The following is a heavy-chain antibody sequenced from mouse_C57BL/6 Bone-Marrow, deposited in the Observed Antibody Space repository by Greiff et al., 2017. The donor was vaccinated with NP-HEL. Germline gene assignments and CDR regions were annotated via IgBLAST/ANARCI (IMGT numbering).Heavy chain of an antibody. V-gene: IGHV10-1*01. CDR3: VRNYYGSSYEGYFDY. CDR2: IRSKSNNYAT. J-gene: IGHJ2*01. Sequence: EVMLVESGGGLVQPKGSLKLSCAASGFSFNTYAMNWVRQAPGKGLEWVARIRSKSNNYATYYADSVKDRFTISRDDSESMLYLQMNNLQTEDTAMYYCVRNYYGSSYEGYFDYWGQGTTLTVSS. D-gene: IGHD1-1*01. CDR1: GFSFNTYA.